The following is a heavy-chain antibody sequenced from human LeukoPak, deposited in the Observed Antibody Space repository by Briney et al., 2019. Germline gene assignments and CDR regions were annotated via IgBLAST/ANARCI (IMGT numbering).Heavy chain of an antibody. CDR3: ASAPLRWSDYYYYGMDV. CDR1: GYTFTSYA. D-gene: IGHD4-23*01. Sequence: SVKVSCKASGYTFTSYAISWVRQAPGQGLEWMGGIIPIFGTANYAQKFQGRVTITADESTSAAYMELSSLRSEDTAVYYCASAPLRWSDYYYYGMDVWGQGPRSPSP. J-gene: IGHJ6*02. V-gene: IGHV1-69*13. CDR2: IIPIFGTA.